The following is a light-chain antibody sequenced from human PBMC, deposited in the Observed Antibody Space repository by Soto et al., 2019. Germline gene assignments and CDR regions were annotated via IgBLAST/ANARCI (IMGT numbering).Light chain of an antibody. Sequence: QSVLTQAPSASGTPGQRVTISCSGSSSNIGSDSVNWYQQLPGTAPKLLIYNNNQRPSGVPDRFSGSKSGTSASLAISGLQSEYEADYYCAAWDDSLNGVVFGGGTKVTVL. CDR3: AAWDDSLNGVV. J-gene: IGLJ2*01. CDR1: SSNIGSDS. V-gene: IGLV1-44*01. CDR2: NNN.